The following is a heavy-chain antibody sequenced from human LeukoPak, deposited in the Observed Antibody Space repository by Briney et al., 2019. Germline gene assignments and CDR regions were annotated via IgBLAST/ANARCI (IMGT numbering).Heavy chain of an antibody. CDR2: LNPNDGDT. CDR1: GYTFTDYY. Sequence: EASVKVSRKASGYTFTDYYMRWVRQAPGQGFEWMGWLNPNDGDTNYAQEFQGRVTMTRDTSISTAHMEVSRLRSDDTAVYYCARANFLYCSSSTCLFDYWGQGTLVTVSS. J-gene: IGHJ4*02. CDR3: ARANFLYCSSSTCLFDY. V-gene: IGHV1-2*02. D-gene: IGHD2-2*01.